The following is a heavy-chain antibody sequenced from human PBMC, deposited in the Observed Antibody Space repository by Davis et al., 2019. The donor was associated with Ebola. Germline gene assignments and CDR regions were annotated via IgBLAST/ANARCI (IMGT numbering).Heavy chain of an antibody. V-gene: IGHV3-21*04. J-gene: IGHJ4*02. CDR2: ISSSSSYL. CDR1: GSTFSSYS. D-gene: IGHD3-22*01. CDR3: ARSCRNYDVDY. Sequence: GGSLRLSCAASGSTFSSYSMNWVPQAPGTGLEWVSSISSSSSYLYYAVSVKGRFTISRDNAKNSLYLQMNSLGVDDTAVYFCARSCRNYDVDYWGQGTLVTVSA.